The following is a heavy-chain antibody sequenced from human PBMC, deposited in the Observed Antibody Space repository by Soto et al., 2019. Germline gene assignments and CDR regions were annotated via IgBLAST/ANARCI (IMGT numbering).Heavy chain of an antibody. V-gene: IGHV3-66*01. CDR2: VYSGGTT. CDR3: ARGLSASSDLDS. J-gene: IGHJ4*02. D-gene: IGHD1-26*01. CDR1: GFTVSTYY. Sequence: EVQLVESGGGLVQPGGSLRLSCAASGFTVSTYYMNCVRQAPGEGLEWVSVVYSGGTTYYADSVRGRFTISRDNSKSTLFLQMNSRRAEDTAVSYCARGLSASSDLDSWGQGTLVTVSS.